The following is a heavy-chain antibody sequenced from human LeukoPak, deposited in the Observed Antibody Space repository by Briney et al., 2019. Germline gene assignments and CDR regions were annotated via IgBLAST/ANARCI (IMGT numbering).Heavy chain of an antibody. V-gene: IGHV3-23*01. J-gene: IGHJ4*02. D-gene: IGHD1-26*01. CDR1: GFTFGDYW. Sequence: GGSLRLSCEVSGFTFGDYWMHWVRQPPGKGLEWVSGIGANGVDTFYADSAKGRFTISRDNSKNTVYLQMNSLRAEDTALYYCVKAYTTSGTYLEPWGQGTLVTVSS. CDR2: IGANGVDT. CDR3: VKAYTTSGTYLEP.